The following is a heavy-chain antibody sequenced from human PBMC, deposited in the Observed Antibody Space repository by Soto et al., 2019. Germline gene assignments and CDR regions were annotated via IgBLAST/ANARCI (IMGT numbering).Heavy chain of an antibody. D-gene: IGHD2-15*01. J-gene: IGHJ6*02. V-gene: IGHV4-39*01. CDR3: ARARRGSPDYYYYYGMDV. Sequence: SETLSLTCTVSGGSISSSSYYWGWIRQPPGKGLEWIGSIYYSGSTYYNPSLKSRVTISVDTSKNQFSLKLSSVTAADTAVYYCARARRGSPDYYYYYGMDVWGQGTTVTVS. CDR1: GGSISSSSYY. CDR2: IYYSGST.